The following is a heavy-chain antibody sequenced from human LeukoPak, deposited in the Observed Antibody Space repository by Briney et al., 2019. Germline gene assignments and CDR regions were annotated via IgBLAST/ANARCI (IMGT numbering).Heavy chain of an antibody. D-gene: IGHD1-14*01. CDR1: GYTFTSYG. J-gene: IGHJ5*02. CDR2: ISAYNGNT. V-gene: IGHV1-18*01. Sequence: GASVKVSCKASGYTFTSYGISWVRQAPGQGLEWMGWISAYNGNTNYAQKLQGRVTMTTDTSTSTAYMELRSLRSDDTAVYYCAREAQTDTGLPYHWFDPWGQGTLVTVSS. CDR3: AREAQTDTGLPYHWFDP.